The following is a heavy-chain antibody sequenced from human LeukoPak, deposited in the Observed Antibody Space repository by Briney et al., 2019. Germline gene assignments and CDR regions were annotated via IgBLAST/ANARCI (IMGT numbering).Heavy chain of an antibody. J-gene: IGHJ1*01. CDR1: GFTFSSYA. CDR2: ISGSGGST. V-gene: IGHV3-23*01. CDR3: ASHSSGWYEEYFQH. Sequence: GGSLRLSCAASGFTFSSYAMSWVRQAPGKGLEWVSAISGSGGSTYYADSVKGRFTISRDNSKNTLYLQMNSLRAEDTAVYYWASHSSGWYEEYFQHWGQGTLVTVSS. D-gene: IGHD6-19*01.